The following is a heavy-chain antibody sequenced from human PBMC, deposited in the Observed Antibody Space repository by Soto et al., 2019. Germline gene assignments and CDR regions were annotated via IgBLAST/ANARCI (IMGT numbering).Heavy chain of an antibody. D-gene: IGHD2-2*01. CDR1: GFTFSDFY. V-gene: IGHV3-11*04. CDR3: AREDSIIIPAVSDF. J-gene: IGHJ4*02. CDR2: INTGGSTT. Sequence: NPGGSLRLSCEASGFTFSDFYMSWIRQAPGKGLEWVSYINTGGSTTYYADSVKGRFTISRDNAKNSVSLQMNTLRVEDTAVYYCAREDSIIIPAVSDFWGQGTLVTVSS.